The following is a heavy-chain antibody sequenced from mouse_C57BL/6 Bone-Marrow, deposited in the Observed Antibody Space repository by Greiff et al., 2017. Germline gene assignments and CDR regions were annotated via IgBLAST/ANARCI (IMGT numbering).Heavy chain of an antibody. CDR2: IYPRSGNT. CDR3: ASSSSCAY. D-gene: IGHD1-1*01. J-gene: IGHJ3*01. V-gene: IGHV1-81*01. Sequence: VQLKESGAELARPGASVKLSCKASGYTFTSYGISWVKQRTGQGLEWIGEIYPRSGNTYYNEKFKGKATLTADKSSSTAYMELRSLTSEDSAVYFCASSSSCAYWGQGTLVTVSA. CDR1: GYTFTSYG.